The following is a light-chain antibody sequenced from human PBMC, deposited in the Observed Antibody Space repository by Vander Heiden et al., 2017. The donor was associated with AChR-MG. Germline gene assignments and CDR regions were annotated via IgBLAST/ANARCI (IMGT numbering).Light chain of an antibody. CDR1: QSVSSSY. CDR2: GAS. J-gene: IGKJ2*01. Sequence: EIVLTQSPGTLSLSPGERATLSCRASQSVSSSYLAWYQQKPGQAPRLLIYGASSRATGIPDRFSGSGYGTDFTLTISRREPEDFAVYYCQQYGNSPPYTFGQGTKVEIK. CDR3: QQYGNSPPYT. V-gene: IGKV3-20*01.